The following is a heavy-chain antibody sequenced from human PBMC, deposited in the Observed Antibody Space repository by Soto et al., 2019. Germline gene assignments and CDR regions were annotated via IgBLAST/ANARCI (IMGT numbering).Heavy chain of an antibody. CDR1: GFTFSSYA. Sequence: PGGSLRLSCAASGFTFSSYAMHWVRQAPGKGLEWVAVISYDGSNKYYADSVKGRFTISRDNSKNTLYLQMNSLRSYGDSYYYYYGMDVWGQGTTVTV. V-gene: IGHV3-30-3*01. D-gene: IGHD4-17*01. CDR2: ISYDGSNK. CDR3: YGMDV. J-gene: IGHJ6*02.